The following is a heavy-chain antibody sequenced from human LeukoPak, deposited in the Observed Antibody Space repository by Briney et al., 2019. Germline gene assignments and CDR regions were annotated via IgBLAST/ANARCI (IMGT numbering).Heavy chain of an antibody. D-gene: IGHD4-17*01. J-gene: IGHJ4*02. CDR1: GFTFNNYA. V-gene: IGHV3-23*01. Sequence: GGSLRLSCAASGFTFNNYAMNWVRQAPGKGLEWVSSISGGGGTTYYADSAKGRFTISRDNSQNTLYLQMNSLRAEGTAVYYCARDYADYVGYFFFDYWGQGTLVTVSS. CDR2: ISGGGGTT. CDR3: ARDYADYVGYFFFDY.